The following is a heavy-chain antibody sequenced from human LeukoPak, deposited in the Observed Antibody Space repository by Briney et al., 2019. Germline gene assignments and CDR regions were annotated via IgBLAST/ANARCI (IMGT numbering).Heavy chain of an antibody. D-gene: IGHD2-15*01. J-gene: IGHJ4*02. CDR1: GFIFSNYG. Sequence: PGGSLRLSCAASGFIFSNYGMSWVRQAPGKGLEWVANIKQDGSEKYYVDSVKGRFTISRDNAKNSLYLQMNSLRAEDTAVYYCARQGWDIVVVVAANDYWGQGTLVTVSS. CDR2: IKQDGSEK. V-gene: IGHV3-7*01. CDR3: ARQGWDIVVVVAANDY.